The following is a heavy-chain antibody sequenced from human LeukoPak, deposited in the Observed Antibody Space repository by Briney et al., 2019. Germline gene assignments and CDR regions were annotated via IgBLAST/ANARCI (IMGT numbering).Heavy chain of an antibody. Sequence: SETLSLTCTVSGGSISSYYWSWIRQPPGKGLEWIGYIYYSGSTNYNPSLESRVTISVDTSKNQFSLKLSSVTAADTAVYYCAREYIAAAGTTGFDPWGQGTLVTVSS. CDR3: AREYIAAAGTTGFDP. V-gene: IGHV4-59*01. J-gene: IGHJ5*02. D-gene: IGHD6-13*01. CDR1: GGSISSYY. CDR2: IYYSGST.